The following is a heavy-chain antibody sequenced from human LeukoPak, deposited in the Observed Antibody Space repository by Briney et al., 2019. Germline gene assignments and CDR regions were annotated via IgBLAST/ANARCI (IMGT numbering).Heavy chain of an antibody. J-gene: IGHJ4*02. CDR1: GGSFSGYY. CDR3: VRESRLRSFDWFGSYFRY. V-gene: IGHV4-59*01. D-gene: IGHD3-9*01. CDR2: IDDSENS. Sequence: SQTLSLTCAVYGGSFSGYYWSWIRQPPGNGLELIGYIDDSENSKYNPSLKSRVTISIDTSKNQFSLKLNSVTAADTAVYYCVRESRLRSFDWFGSYFRYWGQGTLVTVSS.